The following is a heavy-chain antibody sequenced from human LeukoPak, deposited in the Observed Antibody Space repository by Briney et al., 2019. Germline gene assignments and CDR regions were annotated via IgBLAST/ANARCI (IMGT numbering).Heavy chain of an antibody. CDR3: ARVSRDFYSNYYYYGMDV. J-gene: IGHJ6*02. D-gene: IGHD4-11*01. CDR2: IKQDGSEK. V-gene: IGHV3-7*01. CDR1: GFTFSSYW. Sequence: GGSLRLSCAASGFTFSSYWMSWVRQAPGKGLEWVANIKQDGSEKYYVDSVKGRFTISRDNAKNSLYLQMNSLRAEDTAVYYCARVSRDFYSNYYYYGMDVWGQGTTVTVSS.